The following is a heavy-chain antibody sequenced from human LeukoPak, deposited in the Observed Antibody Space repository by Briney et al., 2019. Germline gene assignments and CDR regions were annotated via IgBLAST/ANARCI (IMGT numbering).Heavy chain of an antibody. Sequence: GGSLRLSCAASGFTVSSNYMSWVRQAPGKGLEWVSVIYSGGSTYYADSVKGRFTISRDNSKNTLYLQMNSLRAEDTAVYYCARVYSSSWYAYYYGMDVWGQGTTVTVSS. V-gene: IGHV3-53*01. CDR3: ARVYSSSWYAYYYGMDV. CDR1: GFTVSSNY. CDR2: IYSGGST. D-gene: IGHD6-13*01. J-gene: IGHJ6*02.